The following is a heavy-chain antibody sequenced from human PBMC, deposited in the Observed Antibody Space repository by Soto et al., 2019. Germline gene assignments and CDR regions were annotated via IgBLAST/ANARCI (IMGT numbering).Heavy chain of an antibody. Sequence: QVQLVESGGGVVQPGRSLRLSCAASGFTFSSYAMHWVRQAPGKGLEWVAVISYDGSNKYYADSVKGRFTISRDNSKNTLYLQMNSLRAEDTAVYYCARVSPTYYFDYWGQGTLVTVSS. J-gene: IGHJ4*02. V-gene: IGHV3-30-3*01. CDR1: GFTFSSYA. CDR2: ISYDGSNK. CDR3: ARVSPTYYFDY.